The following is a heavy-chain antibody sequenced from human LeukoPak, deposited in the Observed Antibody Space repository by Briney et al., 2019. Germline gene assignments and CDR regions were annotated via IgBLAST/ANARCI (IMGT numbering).Heavy chain of an antibody. V-gene: IGHV3-48*03. J-gene: IGHJ4*02. CDR2: ISTYGTIT. D-gene: IGHD3-22*01. CDR3: AKGGSSYSEMDY. CDR1: GFTFTDYE. Sequence: GGSLRLSCAASGFTFTDYEMIRVRQAPGKGLEWVSYISTYGTITYYADSVKGRFTISRDNAKNSLYLQMNSLRADDTAVYYCAKGGSSYSEMDYWGQGTLVTVSS.